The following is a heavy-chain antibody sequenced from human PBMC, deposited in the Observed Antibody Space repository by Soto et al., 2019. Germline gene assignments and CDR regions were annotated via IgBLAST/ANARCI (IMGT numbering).Heavy chain of an antibody. V-gene: IGHV4-31*03. CDR1: GGSISSGGYY. D-gene: IGHD4-17*01. Sequence: SETLSLTCTVSGGSISSGGYYWSWIRQHPGKGLEWIGYIYYSGSTYYNPSLKSRVTISVDTSKNQFSLKLSSVTAADTAVYYCAREAPHDYGDFRFDYWGQGTLVTVSS. J-gene: IGHJ4*02. CDR3: AREAPHDYGDFRFDY. CDR2: IYYSGST.